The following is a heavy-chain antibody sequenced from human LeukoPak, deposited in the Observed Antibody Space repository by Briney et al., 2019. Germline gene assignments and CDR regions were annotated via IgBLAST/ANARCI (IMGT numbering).Heavy chain of an antibody. CDR3: ARSTPKLPGYYFDY. CDR2: ISSSGSTI. J-gene: IGHJ4*02. D-gene: IGHD5-24*01. V-gene: IGHV3-48*03. Sequence: GGSLRLSCAASGFTFSSYEMNWVRQAPGKGLDWVSYISSSGSTIYYADSVKGRFTISRDNAKNSLYLQMNSLRAEDTAVYYCARSTPKLPGYYFDYWGQGTLVTVSS. CDR1: GFTFSSYE.